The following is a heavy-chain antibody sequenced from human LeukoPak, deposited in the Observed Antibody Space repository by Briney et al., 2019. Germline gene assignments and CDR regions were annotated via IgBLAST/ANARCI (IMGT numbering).Heavy chain of an antibody. Sequence: GESLKISCKSSGYSFTSYWIAWVRQMPGKGLEWMGILYPGDSDTRYSPSFQGQVTISADRSITTAYLQWSSLKASDTAMYTSAWYGSAFDIWGQGTMVTVSS. CDR1: GYSFTSYW. V-gene: IGHV5-51*01. J-gene: IGHJ3*02. CDR2: LYPGDSDT. CDR3: AWYGSAFDI. D-gene: IGHD2-15*01.